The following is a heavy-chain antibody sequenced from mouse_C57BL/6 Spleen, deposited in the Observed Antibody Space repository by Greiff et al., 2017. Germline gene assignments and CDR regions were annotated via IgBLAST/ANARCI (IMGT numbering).Heavy chain of an antibody. D-gene: IGHD2-3*01. CDR2: INPYNGGT. J-gene: IGHJ4*01. CDR3: ARSYDYAMDY. CDR1: GYTFNDYY. Sequence: EVQLQQSGPVLVKPGASVKMSCKASGYTFNDYYMNWVKQSHGKSLEWIGVINPYNGGTSYNQKFKGKATLTVAKSTSTAYIELNSLTSEDSAVYYCARSYDYAMDYWGQGTLVTVSA. V-gene: IGHV1-19*01.